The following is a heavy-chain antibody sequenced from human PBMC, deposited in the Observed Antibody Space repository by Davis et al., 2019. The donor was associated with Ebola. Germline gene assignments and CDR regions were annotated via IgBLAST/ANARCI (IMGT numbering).Heavy chain of an antibody. CDR3: ARDPTVTTPHDDY. D-gene: IGHD4-17*01. CDR1: GGTFSSYT. J-gene: IGHJ4*02. CDR2: IIPILGIA. V-gene: IGHV1-69*04. Sequence: SVKVSCKASGGTFSSYTISWVRQAPGQGLEWMGRIIPILGIANYAQKFQGRVTITADKSTSTAYMELSSLRSEDTAVYYCARDPTVTTPHDDYWGQGTLVTVSS.